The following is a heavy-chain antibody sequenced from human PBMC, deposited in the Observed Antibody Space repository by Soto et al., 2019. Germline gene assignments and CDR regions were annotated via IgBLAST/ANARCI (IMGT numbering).Heavy chain of an antibody. CDR2: INPSGGST. D-gene: IGHD3-10*01. V-gene: IGHV1-46*01. CDR3: ARKDGSGQGYCYGMDV. CDR1: GYTFTSYY. J-gene: IGHJ6*02. Sequence: ASVKVSCKASGYTFTSYYMHWVRQAPGQGLEWMGIINPSGGSTSYAQKFQGRVTMTRDTSTGTVYMELSSLRSEDTAVYYCARKDGSGQGYCYGMDVWGQGTTVTVSS.